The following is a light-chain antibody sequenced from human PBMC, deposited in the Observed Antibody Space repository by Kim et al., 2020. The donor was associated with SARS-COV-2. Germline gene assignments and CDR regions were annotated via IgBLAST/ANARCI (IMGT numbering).Light chain of an antibody. CDR2: GKN. J-gene: IGLJ1*01. V-gene: IGLV3-19*01. CDR3: NSRDSSGNHV. CDR1: SLRSYY. Sequence: SSELTQDPAVSVALGQTVRITCQGDSLRSYYASWYQQKPGQAPVLVIYGKNNRPSGIPDRFSGSSSGNTASLTITGAQAEDEADYYCNSRDSSGNHVFGTWTKVTVL.